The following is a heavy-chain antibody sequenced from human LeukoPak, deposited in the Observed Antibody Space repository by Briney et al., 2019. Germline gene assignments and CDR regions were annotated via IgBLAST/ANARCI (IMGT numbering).Heavy chain of an antibody. Sequence: KPSETLSLTCTVSGGSISSYYWSWIRQPAGKGLEWIGRIYTSGSTNYNPSLKSRVTMSVDTSKNQFSLELSSVTAADTAVYYCARDRDPMDIVVVPAAPFDYWGQGTLVTVSS. D-gene: IGHD2-2*03. J-gene: IGHJ4*02. CDR2: IYTSGST. V-gene: IGHV4-4*07. CDR1: GGSISSYY. CDR3: ARDRDPMDIVVVPAAPFDY.